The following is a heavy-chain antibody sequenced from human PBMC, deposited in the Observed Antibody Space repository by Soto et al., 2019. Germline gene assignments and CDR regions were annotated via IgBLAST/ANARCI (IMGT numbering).Heavy chain of an antibody. Sequence: LSLPCSVSGDSVSSGDYYWSWIRQPPGKGLEWIGHVYFSGSTNYIPSLKSRLTMSVDTAKNQFSLKPNSVTAADTAVYYCARIPVDTYMIYWSDPWGQGTQVTVSA. V-gene: IGHV4-61*08. CDR1: GDSVSSGDYY. J-gene: IGHJ5*02. CDR2: VYFSGST. CDR3: ARIPVDTYMIYWSDP. D-gene: IGHD3-16*01.